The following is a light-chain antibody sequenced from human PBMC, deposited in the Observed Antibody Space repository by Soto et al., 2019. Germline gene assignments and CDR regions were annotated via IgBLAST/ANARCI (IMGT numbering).Light chain of an antibody. CDR1: SSDVGGYNY. J-gene: IGLJ1*01. CDR3: SAYAGSSNV. Sequence: QSVLTQPPYASGSPGQSVAISCTGTSSDVGGYNYVSWYQQHPGKAPKLMIYEVNKRPSGVPDRFSGSKSGNTASLTVSGLQAEDEADYYCSAYAGSSNVFASGTKATV. V-gene: IGLV2-8*01. CDR2: EVN.